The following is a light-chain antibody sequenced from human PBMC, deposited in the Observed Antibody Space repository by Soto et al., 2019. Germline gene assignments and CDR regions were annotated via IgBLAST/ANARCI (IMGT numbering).Light chain of an antibody. J-gene: IGLJ2*01. CDR2: DVS. V-gene: IGLV2-14*01. CDR1: SSDVGGYNY. CDR3: SSYTSSITLV. Sequence: QSALTQPASVSGSPGQSITISCTGTSSDVGGYNYVSWYQQHPGKAPKLMIYDVSNRPSGVSNRFSGSKSGNTASLTISGLQAEDEGDYYCSSYTSSITLVFGGGTKLTVL.